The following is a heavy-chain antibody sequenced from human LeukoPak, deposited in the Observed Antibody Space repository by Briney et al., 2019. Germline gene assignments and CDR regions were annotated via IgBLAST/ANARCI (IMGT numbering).Heavy chain of an antibody. CDR3: ARERSFGVVIISDDAFDI. CDR2: IYYSGST. V-gene: IGHV4-59*01. Sequence: PSETLSLTRTVSGGSISSYYWSWIRQPPGKGLEWIGYIYYSGSTNYNPSLKSRVTISVDTSKNQFSLKLSSVTAADTAVYYCARERSFGVVIISDDAFDIWGQGTMVTVSS. J-gene: IGHJ3*02. D-gene: IGHD3-3*01. CDR1: GGSISSYY.